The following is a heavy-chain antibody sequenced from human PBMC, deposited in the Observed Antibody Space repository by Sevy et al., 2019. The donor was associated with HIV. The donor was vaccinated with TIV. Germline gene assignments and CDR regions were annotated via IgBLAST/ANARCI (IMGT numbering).Heavy chain of an antibody. Sequence: ASVKVSCKASGYTFTSYAMHWVRQAPGQRLEWMGWINAGNGNTKYSQKFQGRVTITRDTSASTAYMELSSLRSEDTAVYYCARDGIVVVAATDTSYYYYYYMDVWGKGTTVTVSS. CDR3: ARDGIVVVAATDTSYYYYYYMDV. D-gene: IGHD2-15*01. CDR1: GYTFTSYA. J-gene: IGHJ6*03. CDR2: INAGNGNT. V-gene: IGHV1-3*01.